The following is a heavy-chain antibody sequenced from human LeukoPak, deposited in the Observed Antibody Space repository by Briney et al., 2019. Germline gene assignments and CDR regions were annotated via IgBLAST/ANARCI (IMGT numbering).Heavy chain of an antibody. CDR3: ARDARGAAAADDAFDL. D-gene: IGHD6-13*01. J-gene: IGHJ3*01. Sequence: ASVTVSCKASGYTFTGYYMHWVRQAPGQGLEWMGRINPNSGGTNYAQKFQSRVTMTRDTSISAAYMELSRLRSEDTAMYYCARDARGAAAADDAFDLWGQGTVVTVSS. CDR2: INPNSGGT. V-gene: IGHV1-2*06. CDR1: GYTFTGYY.